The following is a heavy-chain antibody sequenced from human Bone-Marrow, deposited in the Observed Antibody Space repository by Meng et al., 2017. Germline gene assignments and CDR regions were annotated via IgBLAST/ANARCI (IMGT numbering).Heavy chain of an antibody. CDR1: GYSFTSYA. J-gene: IGHJ4*02. CDR3: ARGGIAAAAYSDH. V-gene: IGHV1-3*01. D-gene: IGHD6-13*01. CDR2: INAGNGQT. Sequence: VQLVHSGAAVKKPGASVKLSCEAYGYSFTSYAIHWVRQAPGESLEWMGWINAGNGQTKYSERFQGRVAIARDTSANTAYMELSSLTSEDTAVYYCARGGIAAAAYSDHWGQGTLVTVSS.